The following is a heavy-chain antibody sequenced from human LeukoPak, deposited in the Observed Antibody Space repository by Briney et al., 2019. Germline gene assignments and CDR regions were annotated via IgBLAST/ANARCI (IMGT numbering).Heavy chain of an antibody. CDR3: ARQAQDGTDNYFDP. CDR2: IYTSGIT. CDR1: SGSISGHY. V-gene: IGHV4-4*09. D-gene: IGHD1-14*01. Sequence: SETLSLTCTVSSGSISGHYWSWIRQSPGRGLEWIGNIYTSGITKYNPSLNSRVTISIDTSKNRFSLKVTSMTAADTATYYCARQAQDGTDNYFDPWGRGILVTVSS. J-gene: IGHJ5*02.